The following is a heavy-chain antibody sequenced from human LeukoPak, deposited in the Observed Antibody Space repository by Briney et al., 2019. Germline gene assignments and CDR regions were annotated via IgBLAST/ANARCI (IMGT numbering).Heavy chain of an antibody. Sequence: SETLSLTCTVSGGSISSYYWSWIRQPPGKGLEWIGYIYYSGSTNYNPSLKSRVTISVDTSKNQFSLKQISVTAADTAVYYCARGGSYGGNSGRYNPWGQGTLVTVSS. CDR2: IYYSGST. D-gene: IGHD4-23*01. CDR3: ARGGSYGGNSGRYNP. CDR1: GGSISSYY. J-gene: IGHJ5*02. V-gene: IGHV4-59*01.